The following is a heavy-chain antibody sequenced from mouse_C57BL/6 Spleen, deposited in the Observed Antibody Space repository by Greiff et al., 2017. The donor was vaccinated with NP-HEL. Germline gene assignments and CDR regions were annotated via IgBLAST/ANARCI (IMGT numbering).Heavy chain of an antibody. Sequence: EVQLQESGPELVKPGDSVKISCKASGYSFTGYFMNWVMQSHGKSLEWIGRINPYNGDTFYNQKFKGKATLTVDKSSSTAHMELRSLTSEDSADYDCARGSSWYFDVWGKGTTVTVSS. J-gene: IGHJ1*03. D-gene: IGHD1-1*01. V-gene: IGHV1-20*01. CDR2: INPYNGDT. CDR3: ARGSSWYFDV. CDR1: GYSFTGYF.